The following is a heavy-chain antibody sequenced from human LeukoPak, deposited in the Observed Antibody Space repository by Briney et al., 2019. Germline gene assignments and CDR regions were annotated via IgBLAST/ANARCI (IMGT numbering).Heavy chain of an antibody. CDR3: ARLGAYGRRIIDY. CDR1: GGSISSGGYY. J-gene: IGHJ4*02. V-gene: IGHV4-30-2*01. D-gene: IGHD4-17*01. Sequence: SQTLSLTCTVSGGSISSGGYYCSWIRQPPGKGLEWIGYIYHSGSTYYNPSLKSRVTISVDRSKNQFSLKLSSVTAADTAVYYCARLGAYGRRIIDYWGQGTLVTVSS. CDR2: IYHSGST.